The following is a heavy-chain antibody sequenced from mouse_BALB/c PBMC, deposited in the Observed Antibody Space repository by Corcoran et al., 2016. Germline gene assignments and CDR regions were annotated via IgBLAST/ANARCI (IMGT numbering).Heavy chain of an antibody. CDR3: AIGHDGSSYDYAMDY. CDR1: GYSITSGYY. Sequence: DVQLQESGPGLVKPSQSLSLTCSVTGYSITSGYYWNWIRQFPGNKLEWMGYISYDGSNNYNPSLKNRISTTRDTSKNQFFLKLNSVTTEDTATYYCAIGHDGSSYDYAMDYWGQGTSVTVSS. V-gene: IGHV3-6*02. D-gene: IGHD1-1*01. J-gene: IGHJ4*01. CDR2: ISYDGSN.